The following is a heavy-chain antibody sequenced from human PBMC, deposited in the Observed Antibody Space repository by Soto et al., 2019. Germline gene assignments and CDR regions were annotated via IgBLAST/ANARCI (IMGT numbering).Heavy chain of an antibody. V-gene: IGHV1-69*01. CDR1: GGTFSSYA. CDR2: IIPIFGTA. D-gene: IGHD3-9*01. CDR3: ARAPNDTLPGYLANYYYGMDV. Sequence: QVQLVQSGAEVKKPGSSVKVSCKASGGTFSSYAISWVRQAPGQGLEWMGGIIPIFGTANYAQKFQGRVKTPQDESKGTGNRHLSSLRREDSAVYYCARAPNDTLPGYLANYYYGMDVWGQGSTFAVCS. J-gene: IGHJ6*02.